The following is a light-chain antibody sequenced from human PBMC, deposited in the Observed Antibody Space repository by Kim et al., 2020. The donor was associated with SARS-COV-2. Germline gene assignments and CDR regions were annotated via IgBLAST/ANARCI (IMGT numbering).Light chain of an antibody. CDR2: ANN. Sequence: QSVLTQPPSVSAAPGQKVTISCSGSSSNIGNNYVSWYQQLPGTAPKLLIYANNKRPSRIPDRFSGSKSGTSATLGITGLQTGDEADYYCGTWDTSLSAGGVFGGGTQLTVL. V-gene: IGLV1-51*01. CDR3: GTWDTSLSAGGV. J-gene: IGLJ3*02. CDR1: SSNIGNNY.